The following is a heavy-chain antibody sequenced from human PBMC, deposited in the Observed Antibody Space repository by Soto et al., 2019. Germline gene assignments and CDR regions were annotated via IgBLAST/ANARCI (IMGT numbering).Heavy chain of an antibody. V-gene: IGHV3-15*07. CDR1: GFTFSNAW. CDR2: IKSKTDGGTT. D-gene: IGHD3-16*02. J-gene: IGHJ4*01. Sequence: PGGSLRLSCAASGFTFSNAWINWVRQAPGKGLEWVGRIKSKTDGGTTDFAAPVKGRFAISRDDSKNMVYLQMNSLKTEDTAVIFFPTDADIPTVIFVLAYWGDGSWVPVTP. CDR3: PTDADIPTVIFVLAY.